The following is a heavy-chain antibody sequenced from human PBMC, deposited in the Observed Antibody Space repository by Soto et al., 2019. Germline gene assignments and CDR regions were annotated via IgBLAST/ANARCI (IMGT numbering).Heavy chain of an antibody. CDR3: ARAMVRGKNYYGVDV. Sequence: EVQLVQSGAEVKKPGESLKISCKGSGYSFTNYWIGWVRQMPGKGLEWMGIIYPGDSDTRYSPSFQGQVTISADKSITTAYLQWGSLKASDTAMYYCARAMVRGKNYYGVDVWGQGTTVTVSS. J-gene: IGHJ6*02. CDR2: IYPGDSDT. CDR1: GYSFTNYW. V-gene: IGHV5-51*03. D-gene: IGHD3-10*01.